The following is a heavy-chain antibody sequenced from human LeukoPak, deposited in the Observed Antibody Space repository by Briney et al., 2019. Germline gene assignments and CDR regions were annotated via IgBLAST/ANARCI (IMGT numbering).Heavy chain of an antibody. Sequence: PSETLSLTCTVSGGSINSHSYFWNWIRQHPGKGLEWIGSIYSSGNTYYNPSLKSRLTMSVDMSKKQFSLKLNSVTAADTATYYCATEGYDILTGYEDGLHMRGPGTLVTVSS. D-gene: IGHD3-9*01. CDR1: GGSINSHSYF. CDR2: IYSSGNT. J-gene: IGHJ3*02. V-gene: IGHV4-31*03. CDR3: ATEGYDILTGYEDGLHM.